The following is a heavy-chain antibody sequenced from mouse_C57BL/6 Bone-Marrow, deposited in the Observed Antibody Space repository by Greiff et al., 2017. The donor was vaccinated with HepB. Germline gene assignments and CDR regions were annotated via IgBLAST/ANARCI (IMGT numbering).Heavy chain of an antibody. Sequence: QVQLQQPGAELVKPGASVKLSCTASGYTFTSYWMQWVKQRPGQGLEWIGEIDPSDSYTNYNQKFKGKATLTVDTSSSKAYMQLSSLTSEDSAVYYCARGDGNVDYWGQGTTLTVSS. CDR1: GYTFTSYW. J-gene: IGHJ2*01. V-gene: IGHV1-50*01. CDR3: ARGDGNVDY. CDR2: IDPSDSYT. D-gene: IGHD2-1*01.